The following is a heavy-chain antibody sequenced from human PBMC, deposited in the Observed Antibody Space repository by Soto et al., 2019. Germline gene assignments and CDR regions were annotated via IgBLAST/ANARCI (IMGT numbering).Heavy chain of an antibody. D-gene: IGHD4-17*01. J-gene: IGHJ4*02. CDR2: IIPILGRA. CDR1: GGPVSSYT. CDR3: AGDSGRSDYAFDF. Sequence: QVQLVQSGAEVKKPGSSVTVSCKASGGPVSSYTLSWVRQAPGQGLEWMGRIIPILGRASYAGKFQGRVTITANKSTSTAYMDLSSLKSEDTALYFCAGDSGRSDYAFDFWGQGTLVNVSS. V-gene: IGHV1-69*08.